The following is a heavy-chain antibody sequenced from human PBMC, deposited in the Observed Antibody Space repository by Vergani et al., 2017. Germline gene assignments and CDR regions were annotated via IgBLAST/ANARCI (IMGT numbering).Heavy chain of an antibody. Sequence: EVQLLESGGSLKPPGGSVRLSCAASGFTFSTYAMHWVRQAPGKGLEWVSALTGGGGSTYYADSFKGRFIISRDHYRDTLYLQMNSLRPEDTATYYCVKDAGSYENFFDCWRQGTLVTVCS. J-gene: IGHJ4*02. CDR3: VKDAGSYENFFDC. CDR1: GFTFSTYA. D-gene: IGHD1-26*01. CDR2: LTGGGGST. V-gene: IGHV3-23*01.